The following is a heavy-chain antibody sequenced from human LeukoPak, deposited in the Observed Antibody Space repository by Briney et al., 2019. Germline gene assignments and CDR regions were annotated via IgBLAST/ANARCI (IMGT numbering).Heavy chain of an antibody. V-gene: IGHV4-34*01. CDR3: ARGQFGYGDYLYYYYYYMDV. Sequence: PSETLSLTCAVYGGSFSGYYWSWIRQPPGKGLEWIGEINHSGSTNYNPSLKSRVTISVDTSKNQFSLKLSSVTAADTAVYYCARGQFGYGDYLYYYYYYMDVWGKGTTVTISS. CDR1: GGSFSGYY. D-gene: IGHD4-17*01. CDR2: INHSGST. J-gene: IGHJ6*03.